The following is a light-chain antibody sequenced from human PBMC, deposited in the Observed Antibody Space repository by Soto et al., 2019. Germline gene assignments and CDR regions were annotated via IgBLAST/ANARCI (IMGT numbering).Light chain of an antibody. J-gene: IGLJ2*01. Sequence: LTQPASVSGSPGQSITISCTGSSSDVGNYNLVSWYQQHPGKAPKLMIYESTKRPSRVSDRFSASKSGNTASLTISGLQPEDEAAYYCCSFAGDTTFVVFGGGTQLTVL. CDR3: CSFAGDTTFVV. CDR1: SSDVGNYNL. V-gene: IGLV2-23*03. CDR2: EST.